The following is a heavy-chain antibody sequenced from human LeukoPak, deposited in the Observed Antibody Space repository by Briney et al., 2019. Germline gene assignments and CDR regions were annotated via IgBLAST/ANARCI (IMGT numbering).Heavy chain of an antibody. Sequence: GGSLRLSCAASGFTFSSYSMNWVRQAPGKGLEWVSSIGSSSSYIYYADSVKGRFTISRDNAKNSLYLQMNSLGAEDTAVYYCARAGGRWFDPWGQGTLVTVSS. CDR3: ARAGGRWFDP. D-gene: IGHD2-8*02. J-gene: IGHJ5*02. V-gene: IGHV3-21*01. CDR1: GFTFSSYS. CDR2: IGSSSSYI.